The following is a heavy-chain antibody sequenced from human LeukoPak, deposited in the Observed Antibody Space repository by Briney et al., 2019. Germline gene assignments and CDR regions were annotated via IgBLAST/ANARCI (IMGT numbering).Heavy chain of an antibody. CDR3: TRMTTGHDY. CDR1: GVSFDDYY. Sequence: SETLSLTCAVSGVSFDDYYWSWVRQTPGKGLEWIGEINHSGYTNDSPSLKSRVTLSIDTSRKQFSLNLRSVTGADAGMYFCTRMTTGHDYWGQGTLVTVFS. D-gene: IGHD4-17*01. V-gene: IGHV4-34*01. J-gene: IGHJ4*02. CDR2: INHSGYT.